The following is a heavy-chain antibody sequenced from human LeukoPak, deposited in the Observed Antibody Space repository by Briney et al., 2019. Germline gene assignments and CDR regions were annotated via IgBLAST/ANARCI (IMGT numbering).Heavy chain of an antibody. V-gene: IGHV1-69*02. CDR1: GGTFTSYT. D-gene: IGHD5-18*01. Sequence: SSVKVSSKPSGGTFTSYTISWVRQAPGQGLEWMGRIIPILGIANYAQTFQDKVTITADKSTSTDYMELSSLRSEDTAVYYCAGYSYGSHFDYWGQGTLVTVSS. CDR3: AGYSYGSHFDY. CDR2: IIPILGIA. J-gene: IGHJ4*02.